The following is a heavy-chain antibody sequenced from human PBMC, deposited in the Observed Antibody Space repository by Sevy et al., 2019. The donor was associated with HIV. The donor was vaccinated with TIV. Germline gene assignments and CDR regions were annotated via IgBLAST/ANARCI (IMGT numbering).Heavy chain of an antibody. V-gene: IGHV4-59*01. CDR3: ARVPPAYYYDSSGYYFDY. D-gene: IGHD3-22*01. Sequence: SETLSLTCTVSGGSISSYYWSWIRQPPGKGLEWIGYIYYSGNTNYNPSLKSRVTISVDTSKNQFSLKLSSVTAADTAVYYCARVPPAYYYDSSGYYFDYWGQGTLVTVSS. CDR1: GGSISSYY. CDR2: IYYSGNT. J-gene: IGHJ4*02.